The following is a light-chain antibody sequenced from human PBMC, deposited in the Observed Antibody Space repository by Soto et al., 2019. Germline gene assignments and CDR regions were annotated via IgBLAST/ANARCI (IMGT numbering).Light chain of an antibody. Sequence: IQMTPSPSSLSASVDGRVTITCRASQGIGNDLGWYQQKPGKAPKLLIYAASTLQSGVPSRFGGSGSGTDFTLTISSLQPDDFATYYCQRYNSYGTFGQGTKVDI. J-gene: IGKJ1*01. V-gene: IGKV1-17*01. CDR2: AAS. CDR1: QGIGND. CDR3: QRYNSYGT.